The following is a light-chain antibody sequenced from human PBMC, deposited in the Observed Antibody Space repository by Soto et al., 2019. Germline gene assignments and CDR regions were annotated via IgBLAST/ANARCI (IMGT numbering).Light chain of an antibody. J-gene: IGLJ1*01. CDR3: SSYTTSNTRQIV. CDR2: DVS. V-gene: IGLV2-14*03. CDR1: SSEVGGYNY. Sequence: QSVLTQPASVSGSPGQSITISCTGTSSEVGGYNYVSWYQHHPGKAPKLLIYDVSNRPSGISNRFSGSKSDNTASLTISGLQPEDEAYYYCSSYTTSNTRQIVFGTGTKVTVL.